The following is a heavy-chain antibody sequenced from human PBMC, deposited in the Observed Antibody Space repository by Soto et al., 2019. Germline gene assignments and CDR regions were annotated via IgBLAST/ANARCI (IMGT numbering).Heavy chain of an antibody. CDR2: ICNDGNGY. J-gene: IGHJ2*01. Sequence: KGLERVAVICNDGNGYYYANSVKGRFTISRDNSKNTLYLQMSSLRAGDTAVYYCARFFFFQAEDGIRDVRSVSAFLLNRSSDL. V-gene: IGHV3-30*15. D-gene: IGHD3-10*02. CDR3: ARFFFFQAEDGIRDVRSVSAFLLNRSSDL.